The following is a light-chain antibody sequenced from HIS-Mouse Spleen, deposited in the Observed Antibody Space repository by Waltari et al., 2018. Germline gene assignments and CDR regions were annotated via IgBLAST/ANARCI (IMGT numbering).Light chain of an antibody. Sequence: EIVLTQPPAALPLSPGERPTLPCRASKSVSSYLAWYQQKPGQAPRLLIYDASNRATGIPARFSGSGSGTDFTLTISSLEPEDFAVYYCQQRSNWLTFGGGTKVEIK. J-gene: IGKJ4*01. V-gene: IGKV3-11*01. CDR2: DAS. CDR3: QQRSNWLT. CDR1: KSVSSY.